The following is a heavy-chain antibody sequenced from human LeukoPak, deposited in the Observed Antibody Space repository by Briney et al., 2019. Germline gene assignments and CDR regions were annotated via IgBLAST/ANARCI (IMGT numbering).Heavy chain of an antibody. CDR1: GYTFTSYA. Sequence: ASVKVSCTASGYTFTSYAMHWVRQAPGQRLEWMGWINAGNGNTKYSQKFQGSVTITRDTSASTAYMELSSLRSEDTAVYYCATYRPHAFDIWGQGTMDTVSS. J-gene: IGHJ3*02. CDR3: ATYRPHAFDI. CDR2: INAGNGNT. V-gene: IGHV1-3*01.